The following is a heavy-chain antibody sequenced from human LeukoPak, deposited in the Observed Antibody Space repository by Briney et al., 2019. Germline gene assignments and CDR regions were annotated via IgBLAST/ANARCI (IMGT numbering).Heavy chain of an antibody. D-gene: IGHD3-10*01. J-gene: IGHJ6*02. CDR1: GLTFSSYA. V-gene: IGHV3-30-3*01. CDR3: ARALSSLWFGELLGMDV. Sequence: PGRSLRLSCAASGLTFSSYAMHWVRQAPGKGLEWVAVISYDGSNKYYADSVKGRFTISRDNSKNTLYLQMNSLRAEDTAVYYCARALSSLWFGELLGMDVWGQGTTVTVSS. CDR2: ISYDGSNK.